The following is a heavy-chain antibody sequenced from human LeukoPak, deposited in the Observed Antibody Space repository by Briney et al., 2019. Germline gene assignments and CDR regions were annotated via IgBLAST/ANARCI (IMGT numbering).Heavy chain of an antibody. CDR3: ARSTQGVWGAFDI. CDR2: INAGNGNT. CDR1: GYTFTSYG. D-gene: IGHD3-16*01. Sequence: ASVKVSCKASGYTFTSYGISWVRQAPGQGLEWMGWINAGNGNTKYSQKFQGRVTITRDTSASTAYMELSSLRSEDTAVYYCARSTQGVWGAFDIWGQGTMVTVSS. V-gene: IGHV1-3*01. J-gene: IGHJ3*02.